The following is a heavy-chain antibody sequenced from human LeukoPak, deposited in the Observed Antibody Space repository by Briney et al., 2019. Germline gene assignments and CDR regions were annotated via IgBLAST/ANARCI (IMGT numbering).Heavy chain of an antibody. J-gene: IGHJ4*02. CDR3: AKVNYYDSSGYLDY. CDR2: ISHDGSNE. D-gene: IGHD3-22*01. Sequence: GGSLRLSCTASGFTFSSYGMHWVRQAPGKGLEWVAVISHDGSNEYYADSVKGRFTTSRDNSKNTLYLQMNSLRVEDTAVYYCAKVNYYDSSGYLDYWGQGTLVTVSS. CDR1: GFTFSSYG. V-gene: IGHV3-30*18.